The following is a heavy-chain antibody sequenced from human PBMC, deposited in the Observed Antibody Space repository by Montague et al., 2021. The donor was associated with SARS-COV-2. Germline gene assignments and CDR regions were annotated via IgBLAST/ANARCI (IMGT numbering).Heavy chain of an antibody. Sequence: SETLSLTCAVHGGSFSTYSWNWIRQPPGKGLEWIGEIHHGGSTNYNPSLKSRVTTSADTSKNQFSLKLTFVAAADTAVYYCARLGDGVVPSPILGVGPYYSYYYMDVWGKGTTVTVSS. CDR2: IHHGGST. CDR1: GGSFSTYS. V-gene: IGHV4-34*01. J-gene: IGHJ6*03. CDR3: ARLGDGVVPSPILGVGPYYSYYYMDV. D-gene: IGHD3-10*01.